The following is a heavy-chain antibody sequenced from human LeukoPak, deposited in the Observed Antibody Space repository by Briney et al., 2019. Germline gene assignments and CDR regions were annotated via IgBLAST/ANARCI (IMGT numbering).Heavy chain of an antibody. V-gene: IGHV4-61*02. D-gene: IGHD5-18*01. CDR2: FYTSGTT. CDR3: AKELVDTSVVTNAFDL. J-gene: IGHJ3*01. Sequence: SQTQSLTCSVSGRFVSRPGYSWTWIRQPVGKGLEWIGRFYTSGTTNYNPSLKSRVTISIDTSNNQFSLKLSSVTAADTAIYYCAKELVDTSVVTNAFDLWGQGTMVIVSS. CDR1: GRFVSRPGYS.